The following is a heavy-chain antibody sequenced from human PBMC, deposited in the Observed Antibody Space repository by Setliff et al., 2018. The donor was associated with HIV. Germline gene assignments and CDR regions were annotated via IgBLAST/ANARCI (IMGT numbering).Heavy chain of an antibody. CDR2: IYYSGST. CDR3: ARGREVMTTAPYWYFDL. CDR1: GASISSYY. Sequence: PSETLSLTCTVSGASISSYYWSWIRQPPGKGLEWIGYIYYSGSTNYNPSLKSRVIISVDTSKNQFSLKVRSVTAADTAMYYCARGREVMTTAPYWYFDLWGRGTLVTVSS. J-gene: IGHJ2*01. V-gene: IGHV4-59*08. D-gene: IGHD3-10*01.